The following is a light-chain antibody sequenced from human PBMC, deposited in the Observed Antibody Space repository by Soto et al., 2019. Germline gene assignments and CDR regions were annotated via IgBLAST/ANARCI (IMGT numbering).Light chain of an antibody. CDR1: QGIRND. V-gene: IGKV1-17*01. CDR2: AAS. CDR3: LQHSTYPLT. Sequence: DIQMTQFPSSLYASVGDRVTITCRASQGIRNDLGWYQQKPGKAPKRLIYAASSLQRGVPSTFSGSGSGTEFTLAIISLQPEDSATFYCLQHSTYPLTFGQGTKVEIK. J-gene: IGKJ1*01.